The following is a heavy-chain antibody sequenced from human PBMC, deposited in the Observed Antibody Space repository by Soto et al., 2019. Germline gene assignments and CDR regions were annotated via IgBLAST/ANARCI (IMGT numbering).Heavy chain of an antibody. V-gene: IGHV4-59*01. CDR3: ARGGATVVTA. J-gene: IGHJ5*02. D-gene: IGHD4-17*01. CDR1: GGSNSSYY. CDR2: IYYSGST. Sequence: SETMSLTCTVSGGSNSSYYWSWIRQHPGKGLEWIGYIYYSGSTNYNPSLKSRVTISVYTSKNQFSLKLSSVTAADTAVYYWARGGATVVTAWGQGTLVTVSS.